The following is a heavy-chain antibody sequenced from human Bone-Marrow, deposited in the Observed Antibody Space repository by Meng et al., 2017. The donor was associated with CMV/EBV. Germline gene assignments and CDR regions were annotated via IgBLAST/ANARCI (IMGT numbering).Heavy chain of an antibody. V-gene: IGHV3-15*01. CDR2: IKNRTDGRTT. J-gene: IGHJ4*02. CDR1: GFHFSSAW. Sequence: GESLKISCAASGFHFSSAWMNWVRQAPGKGLEWVGRIKNRTDGRTTDYAAHVKGRFTISRDDSKYTLHLQMDSLKTENTAVYYCTTGLQWGQGTLVTVSS. CDR3: TTGLQ.